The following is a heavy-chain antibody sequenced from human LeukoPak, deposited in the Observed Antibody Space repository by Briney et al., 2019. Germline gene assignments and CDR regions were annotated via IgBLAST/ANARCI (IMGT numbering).Heavy chain of an antibody. D-gene: IGHD3-22*01. J-gene: IGHJ3*02. CDR3: VRGYYYDSSGYWVRAFDI. CDR1: GGPISSGGYS. Sequence: SQTLSLTCAVSGGPISSGGYSWSWIPQPPGKGLEWIGYMYHSGTTHYNPSLKSRVTISVDRSKNQFSLKLSSVTAADTAVYYCVRGYYYDSSGYWVRAFDIWGQGTMVTVSS. V-gene: IGHV4-30-2*01. CDR2: MYHSGTT.